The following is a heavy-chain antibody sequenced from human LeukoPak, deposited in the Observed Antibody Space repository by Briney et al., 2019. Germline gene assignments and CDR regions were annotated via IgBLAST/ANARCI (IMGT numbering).Heavy chain of an antibody. CDR3: ASSPGGYCSSASCYAGGMFDY. V-gene: IGHV4-39*01. CDR2: IYYSGST. Sequence: PSETLSLTCTVSGGSISSSSYYWGWIRQPPGKGLEWIGSIYYSGSTYYNPSLKSRVTISVDTSKNQFSLKLSSVTAADRAVYYCASSPGGYCSSASCYAGGMFDYWGQGSLVTVSS. J-gene: IGHJ4*02. CDR1: GGSISSSSYY. D-gene: IGHD2-2*01.